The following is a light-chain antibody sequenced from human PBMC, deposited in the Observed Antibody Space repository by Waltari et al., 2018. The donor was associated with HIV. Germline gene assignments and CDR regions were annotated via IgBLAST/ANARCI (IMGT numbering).Light chain of an antibody. CDR2: RNK. CDR3: AVWDDTLRGV. J-gene: IGLJ2*01. Sequence: QSVLTQPHSASGTPGQRVTISCSGSSSNLGTNSVYWYQQRPGTAPKVAIYRNKQRPSGVPDRFSGSKSGTSASLAINGLRSEEEANYYCAVWDDTLRGVFGGGTKLTVL. CDR1: SSNLGTNS. V-gene: IGLV1-47*01.